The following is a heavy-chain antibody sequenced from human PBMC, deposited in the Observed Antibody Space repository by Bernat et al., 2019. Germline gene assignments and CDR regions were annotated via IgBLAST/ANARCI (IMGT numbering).Heavy chain of an antibody. J-gene: IGHJ4*02. CDR3: AKLYGSGSYPQPPDY. Sequence: QVQLVESGGGVVQPGRSLRLSCAASGFTFSSYGMHWVRQAPGKGLEWVAVISYDGSNKYYADSVKGRFTISRDNSKNTLYLQMNSLRAEDTAVYYCAKLYGSGSYPQPPDYWGQGTLVTVSS. CDR2: ISYDGSNK. V-gene: IGHV3-30*18. CDR1: GFTFSSYG. D-gene: IGHD3-10*01.